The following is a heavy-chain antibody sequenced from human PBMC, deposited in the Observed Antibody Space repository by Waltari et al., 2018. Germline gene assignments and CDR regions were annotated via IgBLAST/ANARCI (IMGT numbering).Heavy chain of an antibody. CDR1: GYTFPSYA. Sequence: QVQLVQSGAEVKKPGASVKVSCKASGYTFPSYAMHWVRQAPGQRLEWMGWINAGNGNTKYSQEFQGRVTITRDTSASTAYMELSSLRSEDMAVYYCARAFTYCGGDCYFDYWGQGTLVTVSS. V-gene: IGHV1-3*03. CDR3: ARAFTYCGGDCYFDY. D-gene: IGHD2-21*01. J-gene: IGHJ4*02. CDR2: INAGNGNT.